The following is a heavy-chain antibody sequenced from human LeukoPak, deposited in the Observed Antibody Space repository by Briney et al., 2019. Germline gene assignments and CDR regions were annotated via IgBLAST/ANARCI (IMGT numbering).Heavy chain of an antibody. V-gene: IGHV3-21*01. CDR2: ISTSNSYI. CDR3: ARDRPRYRGRTSCPVDY. Sequence: GGSLRLSCAASGFSFSSYNMNWVRLAPGKGLEWVSSISTSNSYIYYADSVKGRFTISRDNAQSSLYLQMNSLTAEDTAVYYCARDRPRYRGRTSCPVDYWGQGILVTVSS. D-gene: IGHD2-2*01. J-gene: IGHJ4*02. CDR1: GFSFSSYN.